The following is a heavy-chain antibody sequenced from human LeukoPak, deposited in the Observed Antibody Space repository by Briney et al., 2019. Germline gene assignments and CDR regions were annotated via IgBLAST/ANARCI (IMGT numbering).Heavy chain of an antibody. V-gene: IGHV1-8*03. D-gene: IGHD3-10*01. CDR3: ASFPAGGTMVRGDDY. CDR1: GYTFTSYD. J-gene: IGHJ4*02. CDR2: MNPNSGNT. Sequence: ASVKVSCKASGYTFTSYDINWVRQATGQGLEWMGWMNPNSGNTGYAQKFQGRVTITRNTSISTAYMELSSLRSEDTAVYYCASFPAGGTMVRGDDYWGQGTLVTVSS.